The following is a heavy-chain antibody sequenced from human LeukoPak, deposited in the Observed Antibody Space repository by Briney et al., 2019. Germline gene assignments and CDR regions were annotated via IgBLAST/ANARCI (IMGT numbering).Heavy chain of an antibody. J-gene: IGHJ3*02. V-gene: IGHV4-39*01. CDR2: VDYSGGT. CDR1: DDSMSSSAYY. CDR3: ARQDFQFLFGAFDI. D-gene: IGHD3-3*01. Sequence: SETLSLTCSVSDDSMSSSAYYWGWIRQPPGKGLEWIGSVDYSGGTYQNPSLNSRITIDTSKKQFSLKLSSVTAADTAVYYCARQDFQFLFGAFDIWGQGTVVTVSS.